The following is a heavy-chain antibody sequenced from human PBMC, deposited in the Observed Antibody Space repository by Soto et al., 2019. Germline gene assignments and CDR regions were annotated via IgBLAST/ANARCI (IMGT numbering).Heavy chain of an antibody. Sequence: PSETLSLTCTVSGGSISSYYWSWIRQPPGKGLEWIGYIYYSGSTNYNPSLKSRVTISVDTSKNQFSLKLSSVTAADTAVYYCARESGYSYGYDPWFDPWGQGTLVTVSS. CDR2: IYYSGST. CDR3: ARESGYSYGYDPWFDP. CDR1: GGSISSYY. D-gene: IGHD5-18*01. V-gene: IGHV4-59*01. J-gene: IGHJ5*02.